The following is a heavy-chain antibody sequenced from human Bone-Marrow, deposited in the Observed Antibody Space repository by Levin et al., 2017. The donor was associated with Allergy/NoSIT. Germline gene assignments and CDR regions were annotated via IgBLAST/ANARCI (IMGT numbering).Heavy chain of an antibody. Sequence: SLLLSFSSSFFPFLLPSLSWVRQAPGKGLEWVSIIYSGGSTYYADSVKGRFTISRDTSKLYLQMNSLRAEDTAVYYCARQYCSGGSCYSAWFDPWGQGTLVTVSS. CDR2: IYSGGST. CDR1: FFPFLLPS. CDR3: ARQYCSGGSCYSAWFDP. D-gene: IGHD2-15*01. V-gene: IGHV3-53*01. J-gene: IGHJ5*02.